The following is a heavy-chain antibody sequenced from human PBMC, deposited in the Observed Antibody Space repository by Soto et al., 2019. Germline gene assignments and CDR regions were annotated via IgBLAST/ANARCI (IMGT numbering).Heavy chain of an antibody. CDR3: ARERTFGDNKHNYMDV. J-gene: IGHJ6*03. CDR2: IWSDGSNE. Sequence: QVQLVESGGGVVQPGRSLRLSCAASEFTFSRHGMHWVLQAPGKGLQWVGVIWSDGSNEVYADSVKGRFIISRDNSKNILYLQMNSLRAEDTAVYYCARERTFGDNKHNYMDVWGTGITVTVSS. CDR1: EFTFSRHG. D-gene: IGHD3-10*01. V-gene: IGHV3-33*01.